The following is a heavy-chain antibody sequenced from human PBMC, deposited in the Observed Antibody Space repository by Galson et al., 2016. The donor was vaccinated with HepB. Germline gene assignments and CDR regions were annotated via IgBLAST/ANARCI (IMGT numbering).Heavy chain of an antibody. Sequence: SLRLSCAASGFTFRGSDMYWVRQASGKGLEWVGRIRSKPNSYATAFAASVEGRFTISRDDSKNTTYLQMNSLKGEDTAVYYCAGMMYSYGSGNKYYYVSAVWGQGATVTVSS. V-gene: IGHV3-73*01. CDR3: AGMMYSYGSGNKYYYVSAV. J-gene: IGHJ6*02. D-gene: IGHD3-10*01. CDR2: IRSKPNSYAT. CDR1: GFTFRGSD.